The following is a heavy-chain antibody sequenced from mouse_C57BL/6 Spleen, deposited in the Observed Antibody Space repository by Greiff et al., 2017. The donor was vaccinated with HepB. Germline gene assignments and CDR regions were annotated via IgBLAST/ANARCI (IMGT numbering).Heavy chain of an antibody. D-gene: IGHD2-3*01. CDR1: GFTFSDYG. CDR2: ISSGSSTI. V-gene: IGHV5-17*01. CDR3: AKGYETAWFAY. J-gene: IGHJ3*01. Sequence: DVQLQESGGGLVKPGGSLKLSCAASGFTFSDYGMHWVRQAPEKGLEWVAYISSGSSTIYYADTVKGRFTISRDNAKNTLFLQMTSLRSEDTAMYYCAKGYETAWFAYWGQGTLVTVSA.